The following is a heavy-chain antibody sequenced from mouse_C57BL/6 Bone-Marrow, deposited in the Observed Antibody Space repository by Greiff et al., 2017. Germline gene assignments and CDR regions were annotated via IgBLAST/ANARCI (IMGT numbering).Heavy chain of an antibody. J-gene: IGHJ1*03. CDR2: IYPSDSET. CDR3: ARDNYYGSSYDWYFDV. CDR1: GYTFTSYW. Sequence: QVQLQQPGAELVRPGFSVKLSCKASGYTFTSYWMDWVKQRPGHGLEWIGNIYPSDSETHYNQKFKDKATLTVDKSSSTAYMQLSSLTSEDSAVYYGARDNYYGSSYDWYFDVWGTGTTVTVSS. D-gene: IGHD1-1*01. V-gene: IGHV1-61*01.